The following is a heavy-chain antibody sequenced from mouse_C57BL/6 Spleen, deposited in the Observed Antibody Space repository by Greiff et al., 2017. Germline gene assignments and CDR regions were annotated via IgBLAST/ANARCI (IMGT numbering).Heavy chain of an antibody. CDR2: ILPGSGST. CDR1: GYTFTGYW. CDR3: ARSRTAQATYVLQFAY. J-gene: IGHJ3*01. V-gene: IGHV1-9*01. D-gene: IGHD3-2*02. Sequence: VQLQQSGAELMKPGASVKLSCKATGYTFTGYWIEWVKQRPGHGLEWIGEILPGSGSTNYNEKFKGKATFTADTSSNTAYMQLSSLTTEDSAIYYCARSRTAQATYVLQFAYWGQGTLVTVSA.